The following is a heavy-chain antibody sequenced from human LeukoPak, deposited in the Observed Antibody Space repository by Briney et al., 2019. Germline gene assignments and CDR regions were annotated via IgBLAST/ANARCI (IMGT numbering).Heavy chain of an antibody. V-gene: IGHV3-33*06. Sequence: GGSLRLSCAASGLTFSSYGMHWVRQAPGKGLQWVAVIWYDGSNKYYADSVKGRFTISRDNSKNTLYLQMNSLRAEDTAVYYCAKDSRYSSGWYFYYFDYWGQGTLVTVSS. CDR1: GLTFSSYG. CDR3: AKDSRYSSGWYFYYFDY. J-gene: IGHJ4*02. CDR2: IWYDGSNK. D-gene: IGHD6-19*01.